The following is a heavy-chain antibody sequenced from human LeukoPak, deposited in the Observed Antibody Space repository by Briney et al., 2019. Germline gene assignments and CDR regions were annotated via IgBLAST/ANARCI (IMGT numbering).Heavy chain of an antibody. Sequence: GGSLRLSCAASGFTFSSYSMNWVRQAPGKGLEWVSSISSSSSYIYYADSVKGRFTISRDNSKNTLYLQMNSLRAEDTAVYYCARRYYYDSSGYYRSLDYWGQGTLVTVSS. CDR3: ARRYYYDSSGYYRSLDY. CDR1: GFTFSSYS. CDR2: ISSSSSYI. V-gene: IGHV3-21*01. D-gene: IGHD3-22*01. J-gene: IGHJ4*02.